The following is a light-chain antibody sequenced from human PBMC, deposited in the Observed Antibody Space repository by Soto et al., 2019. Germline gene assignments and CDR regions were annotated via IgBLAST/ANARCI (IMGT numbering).Light chain of an antibody. CDR1: SSNIGAGYD. V-gene: IGLV1-40*01. CDR3: QSYDSSLSGWV. Sequence: QSVLTQPPAVSGATGQRVTISCTGSSSNIGAGYDVHWYQQLPGTAPKLLIYGNNNRPSGVPDRFSGSKSATSDSLAITGLQAEDEADYYCQSYDSSLSGWVFGGGTKLTVL. J-gene: IGLJ3*02. CDR2: GNN.